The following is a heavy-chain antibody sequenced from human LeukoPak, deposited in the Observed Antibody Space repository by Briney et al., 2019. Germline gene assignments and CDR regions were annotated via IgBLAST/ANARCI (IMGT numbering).Heavy chain of an antibody. Sequence: SETLSLTCTVSGGSISSSSYYWGWIRQPPGKGLEWIVSIYYSGSTYYNPSLKSRVTISVDTSKNQFSLKLSSVTAADTAVYYCARGVTVTIIYYYYYMDVWGKGTTVTVSS. CDR3: ARGVTVTIIYYYYYMDV. D-gene: IGHD4-17*01. J-gene: IGHJ6*03. CDR2: IYYSGST. CDR1: GGSISSSSYY. V-gene: IGHV4-39*01.